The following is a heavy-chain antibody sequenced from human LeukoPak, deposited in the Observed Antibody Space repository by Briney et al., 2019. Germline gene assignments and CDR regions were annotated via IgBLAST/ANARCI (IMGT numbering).Heavy chain of an antibody. CDR2: IKQDGSEK. CDR3: ARDGDTVLTRGYYYYMDV. D-gene: IGHD4-23*01. CDR1: GFTFSSYW. J-gene: IGHJ6*03. V-gene: IGHV3-7*01. Sequence: GGSLRLSCAASGFTFSSYWMSWVRQAPGKGLEWVANIKQDGSEKYYVDSVKGRFTISRDNAKNSLYLQTNSLRAEDTAVYYCARDGDTVLTRGYYYYMDVWGKGTTVTVSS.